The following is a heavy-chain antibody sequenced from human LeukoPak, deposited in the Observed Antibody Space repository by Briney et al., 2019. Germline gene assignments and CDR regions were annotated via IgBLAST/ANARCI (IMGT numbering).Heavy chain of an antibody. CDR1: GFTVSGTH. CDR2: IYTGGTT. Sequence: PGGSLRLSCTASGFTVSGTHMSWVRQAPGKGLEWVSAIYTGGTTYYADSVAGRFTISRDNSKNTLYLLMNSLRTEDTAVYYCARDQATSRGGLDSWGQGTLVTVSS. CDR3: ARDQATSRGGLDS. J-gene: IGHJ4*02. V-gene: IGHV3-53*01.